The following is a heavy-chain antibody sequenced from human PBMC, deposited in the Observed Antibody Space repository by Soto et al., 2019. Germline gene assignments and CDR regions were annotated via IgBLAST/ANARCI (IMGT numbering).Heavy chain of an antibody. V-gene: IGHV3-23*01. D-gene: IGHD2-2*01. J-gene: IGHJ4*02. Sequence: GGSLRLSCAASGFTFSSYAMSWVRQAPGKGLEWVSAISGSGGSTYYADSVKGRFTISRDNSKNTLYLQMNSLRAEDTAVYYCAKAPKPKVPAAAITYFDYWGQGTLVTVPS. CDR1: GFTFSSYA. CDR3: AKAPKPKVPAAAITYFDY. CDR2: ISGSGGST.